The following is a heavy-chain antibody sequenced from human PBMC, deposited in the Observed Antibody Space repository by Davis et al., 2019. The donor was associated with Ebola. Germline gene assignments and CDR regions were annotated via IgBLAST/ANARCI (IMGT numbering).Heavy chain of an antibody. V-gene: IGHV3-13*01. Sequence: GGSLRLSCAASGFTFSSYDMHWVRQVAGEGLEWVSSIGTAGDTYYPGSVKGRFTISRDNAKNSLYLQMNSLRAEDTAVYYCARLLGCSSTSCFLYYYYGMDVWGQGTTVTVSS. D-gene: IGHD2-2*01. CDR2: IGTAGDT. CDR3: ARLLGCSSTSCFLYYYYGMDV. CDR1: GFTFSSYD. J-gene: IGHJ6*02.